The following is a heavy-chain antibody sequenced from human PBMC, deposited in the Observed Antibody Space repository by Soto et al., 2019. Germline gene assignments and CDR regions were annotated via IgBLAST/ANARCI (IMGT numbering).Heavy chain of an antibody. D-gene: IGHD4-17*01. J-gene: IGHJ4*02. CDR1: GGSISSYY. Sequence: SETLSLTCTVSGGSISSYYRSWIRQPPGKGLEWIGYIYYSGSTNYNPSLKSRVTISVDTSKNQFSLKLSSVTAADTAVYYCAGLPFLRSFVDYWGQGTLVTVSS. CDR2: IYYSGST. V-gene: IGHV4-59*01. CDR3: AGLPFLRSFVDY.